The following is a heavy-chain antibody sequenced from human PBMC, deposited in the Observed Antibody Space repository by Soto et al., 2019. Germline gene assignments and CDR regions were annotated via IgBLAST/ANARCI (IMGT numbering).Heavy chain of an antibody. D-gene: IGHD4-17*01. CDR2: IYPGDSDT. J-gene: IGHJ6*02. V-gene: IGHV5-51*01. CDR3: ARVNGYGGNSDYYYGMDV. Sequence: SYWGRRVIKKTGKGLEWMGIIYPGDSDTRYSPSFQGQVTISADKSISTAYLQWSSLKASDTAMYYCARVNGYGGNSDYYYGMDVRGQGTTVSVSS. CDR1: SYW.